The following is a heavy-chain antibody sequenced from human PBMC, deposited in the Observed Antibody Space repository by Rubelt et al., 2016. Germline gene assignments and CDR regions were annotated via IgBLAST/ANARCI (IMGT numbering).Heavy chain of an antibody. V-gene: IGHV4-34*01. J-gene: IGHJ2*01. D-gene: IGHD3-10*01. CDR2: INHSGST. CDR1: GGSFSGYY. CDR3: ARDTHRGAHWYFDL. Sequence: QVQLQQWGAGLLKPSETLSLTCAVYGGSFSGYYWSWIRQPPGKGLEWIGEINHSGSTNYNPSLKSRVTISVDTSKNQFSLKLCSVTAADTAVYYCARDTHRGAHWYFDLWGRGTLVTVSS.